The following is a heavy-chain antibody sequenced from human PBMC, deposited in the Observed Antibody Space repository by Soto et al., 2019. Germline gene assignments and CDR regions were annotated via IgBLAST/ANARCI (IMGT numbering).Heavy chain of an antibody. V-gene: IGHV1-24*01. Sequence: WASVKVSCKVSGYTLTELSMHWVQQAPGKGLEWMGGFDPEDGETIYAQKFQGRVTMTEDTSTDTAYMELSSLRSEDTAVYYCATLSNDFWSGPNNWFDPWGQGTLVTVS. CDR1: GYTLTELS. CDR3: ATLSNDFWSGPNNWFDP. J-gene: IGHJ5*02. CDR2: FDPEDGET. D-gene: IGHD3-3*01.